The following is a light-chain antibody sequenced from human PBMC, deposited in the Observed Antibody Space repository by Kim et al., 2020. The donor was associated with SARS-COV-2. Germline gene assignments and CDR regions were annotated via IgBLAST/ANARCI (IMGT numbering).Light chain of an antibody. CDR2: GAS. Sequence: EIVMTQSPDTLSLSPGERATLSCRASQSISSSLAWYQQKPGQAPRVLVYGASARATGVPARFSGSGSGTEFTLTISNLQSEDFAVYYCQQYAYWRAFGQGTRLEIK. V-gene: IGKV3-15*01. CDR3: QQYAYWRA. J-gene: IGKJ5*01. CDR1: QSISSS.